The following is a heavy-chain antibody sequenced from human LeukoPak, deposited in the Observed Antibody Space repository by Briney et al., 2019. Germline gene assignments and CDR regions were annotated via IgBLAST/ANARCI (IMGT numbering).Heavy chain of an antibody. D-gene: IGHD3-10*01. V-gene: IGHV1-18*01. J-gene: IGHJ4*02. CDR3: ARDLITLVRGILSLEY. CDR1: GYIFTSYG. Sequence: GASVKVSCKTSGYIFTSYGMSWVRQATGQGLEWMGWISAYNGHTNYAQKFQDRVVMTTDTSTNTAYMELRSLRSDDTAVYYCARDLITLVRGILSLEYWGQGTLVTVSS. CDR2: ISAYNGHT.